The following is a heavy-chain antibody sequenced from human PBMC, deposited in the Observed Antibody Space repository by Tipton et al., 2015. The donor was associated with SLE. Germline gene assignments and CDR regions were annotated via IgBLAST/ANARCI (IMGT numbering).Heavy chain of an antibody. D-gene: IGHD3-3*01. CDR1: SGSISSHY. V-gene: IGHV4-59*11. CDR2: VSYTGNA. J-gene: IGHJ6*02. Sequence: TLSLTCTVSSGSISSHYWSWIRQPPGRGLEWIGYVSYTGNANYNPSLESRVTISIDTSKNQFSLKVSSVTAADTAIYYCARGFWSGYPYYHFYGMAVWGQETSVPVSS. CDR3: ARGFWSGYPYYHFYGMAV.